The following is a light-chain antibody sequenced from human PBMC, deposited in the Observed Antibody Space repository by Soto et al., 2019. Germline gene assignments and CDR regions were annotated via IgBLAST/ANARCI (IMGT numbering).Light chain of an antibody. CDR2: ENY. J-gene: IGLJ3*02. V-gene: IGLV1-51*02. CDR3: GTWDSSLSAGV. CDR1: SSNIENNY. Sequence: QAVVTQPPSVSAAPGQQVTISCSGSSSNIENNYVSWYQQLPGTAPKLLIYENYKRPSGIPDRFSGSKSGTSATLGITGRQTGDEADYYCGTWDSSLSAGVFGGGTKLTVL.